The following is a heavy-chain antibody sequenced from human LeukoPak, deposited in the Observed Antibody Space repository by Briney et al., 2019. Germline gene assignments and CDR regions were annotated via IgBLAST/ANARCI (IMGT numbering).Heavy chain of an antibody. J-gene: IGHJ4*02. D-gene: IGHD1-26*01. CDR3: ARDLGTSWELPTRFDY. CDR2: ISWNSGSI. V-gene: IGHV3-9*01. CDR1: GFTFDDYA. Sequence: PGGSLRLSCAASGFTFDDYAMHWVRQAPGKGLEWVSSISWNSGSIGYADSVKGRFTISRDNAKNTLYLQMNSLRAEDTAVYYCARDLGTSWELPTRFDYWGQGTLVTVSS.